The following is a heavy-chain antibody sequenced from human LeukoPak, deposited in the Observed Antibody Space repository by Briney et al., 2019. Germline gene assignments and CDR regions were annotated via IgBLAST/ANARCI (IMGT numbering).Heavy chain of an antibody. Sequence: GGSLRLSCAASGFKFSDHYIDWVRQAPGKGLEWVGRSRNKASSYTTEYAASVEGRFTISRDVSESSLYLQMNSLITEDTAVYYCGRIANNANNGMDVWGQGTTVTVSS. CDR1: GFKFSDHY. D-gene: IGHD1/OR15-1a*01. CDR3: GRIANNANNGMDV. V-gene: IGHV3-72*01. J-gene: IGHJ6*02. CDR2: SRNKASSYTT.